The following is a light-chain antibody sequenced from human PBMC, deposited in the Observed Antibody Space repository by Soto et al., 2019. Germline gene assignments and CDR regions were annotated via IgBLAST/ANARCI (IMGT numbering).Light chain of an antibody. CDR2: DAS. CDR1: QSVSSY. Sequence: EIVLTQSPATLSLSPGERATLSCRASQSVSSYLAWYQQKPGQAPRLLIYDASNRATGLPARFSGRASGTDFTLTISSLEPEDFAVYYCQQRSNWPLLTFGGGTKVEIK. CDR3: QQRSNWPLLT. V-gene: IGKV3-11*01. J-gene: IGKJ4*01.